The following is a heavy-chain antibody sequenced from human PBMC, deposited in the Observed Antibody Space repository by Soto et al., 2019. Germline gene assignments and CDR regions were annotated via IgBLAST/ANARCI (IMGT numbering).Heavy chain of an antibody. CDR1: GGSFIGYY. D-gene: IGHD3-16*02. Sequence: QVRLQQWGAGLLKPSETLSLTCAVYGGSFIGYYWSWIRQPPGKGLEWIGEINPTGSTNYNPSLKSRVTILIDTSQNQFSLKLSSVTAADTAMYYCARANGLRLGELSWGGPNWFDPWGQGTLVTVSS. J-gene: IGHJ5*02. V-gene: IGHV4-34*01. CDR2: INPTGST. CDR3: ARANGLRLGELSWGGPNWFDP.